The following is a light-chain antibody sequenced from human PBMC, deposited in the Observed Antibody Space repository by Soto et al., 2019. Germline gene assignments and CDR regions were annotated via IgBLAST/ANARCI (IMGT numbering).Light chain of an antibody. V-gene: IGKV3-20*01. Sequence: DIVLTQSPGTLSSSPGGRATLSCGASQSVTDNYLAWYQHKPGQAPRLLIYGATSRATGIPDRFSGSGSGTDFTLTISRLEPEDFAMYYCHQYGRSPRGTFGQGTKVDIK. J-gene: IGKJ1*01. CDR3: HQYGRSPRGT. CDR2: GAT. CDR1: QSVTDNY.